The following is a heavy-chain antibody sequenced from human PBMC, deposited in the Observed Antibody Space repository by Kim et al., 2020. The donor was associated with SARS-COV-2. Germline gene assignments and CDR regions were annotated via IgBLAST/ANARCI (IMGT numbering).Heavy chain of an antibody. J-gene: IGHJ6*02. V-gene: IGHV3-48*03. Sequence: LSLTCAASGFTFSSYEMNWVRQAPGKGLEWVSYISSSGSTIYYADSVKGRFTISRDNAKNSLYLQMNSLRAEDTAVYYCASGHALWSGYYRRPEPYYYGMDVWGPGTTVTVSS. CDR3: ASGHALWSGYYRRPEPYYYGMDV. CDR2: ISSSGSTI. CDR1: GFTFSSYE. D-gene: IGHD3-3*01.